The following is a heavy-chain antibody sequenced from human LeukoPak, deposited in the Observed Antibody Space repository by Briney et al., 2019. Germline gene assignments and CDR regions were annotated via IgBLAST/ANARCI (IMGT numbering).Heavy chain of an antibody. D-gene: IGHD3-10*01. J-gene: IGHJ3*02. Sequence: SETLSLTRTVSGGSISSYHWSWIRQPAGKGLEWIGRIYTSGSTNYNPSLKSRVTMSVDTSKNQFSLKLSSVPAADSAVYYCAKWSYNDAFDIWGQGKMVTVPS. CDR3: AKWSYNDAFDI. V-gene: IGHV4-4*07. CDR1: GGSISSYH. CDR2: IYTSGST.